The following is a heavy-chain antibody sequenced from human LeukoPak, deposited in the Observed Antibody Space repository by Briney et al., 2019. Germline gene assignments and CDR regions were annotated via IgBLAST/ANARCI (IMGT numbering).Heavy chain of an antibody. V-gene: IGHV3-23*01. CDR3: AKKWSRDSPGYFDY. CDR2: IIGSGGST. J-gene: IGHJ4*02. Sequence: GSLRLSCAAPRFTLTSYAKTCVRPAPGKGREWVSVIIGSGGSTYSAHSERGGFTISRDNSKNTLYLQMNSLGAEDTGVYYCAKKWSRDSPGYFDYWGQGTLVTVSS. CDR1: RFTLTSYA. D-gene: IGHD3-3*01.